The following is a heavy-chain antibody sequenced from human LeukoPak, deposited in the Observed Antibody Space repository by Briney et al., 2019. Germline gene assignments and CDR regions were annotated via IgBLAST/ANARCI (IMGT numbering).Heavy chain of an antibody. D-gene: IGHD3-10*01. CDR1: GYTFTNYE. J-gene: IGHJ4*02. V-gene: IGHV1-18*01. CDR3: AKGSDPFRWFGEFNVKLPRPIRHYYFDS. Sequence: GASVKVSCKASGYTFTNYEFNWVRRAPGQGLEWMGWVSAYNGNTNYAQKLQGRVTMTTDTSTSTAYMELRSLRSDDTAVYYCAKGSDPFRWFGEFNVKLPRPIRHYYFDSWGQGTLVTVSS. CDR2: VSAYNGNT.